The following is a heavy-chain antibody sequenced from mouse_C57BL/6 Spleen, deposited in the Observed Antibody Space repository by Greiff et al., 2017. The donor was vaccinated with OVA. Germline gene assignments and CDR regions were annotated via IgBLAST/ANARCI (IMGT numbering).Heavy chain of an antibody. V-gene: IGHV1-64*01. Sequence: QVQLQQPGAELVKPGASVKLSCKASGYTFTSYWMHWVKQRPGQGLEWIGMIHPNSGNTNYNEKFKSKATLTVDKSSSTAYMQLSSLTSEDSAVYYCARSITTGDYWGQGTTLTVSS. D-gene: IGHD1-1*01. J-gene: IGHJ2*01. CDR1: GYTFTSYW. CDR2: IHPNSGNT. CDR3: ARSITTGDY.